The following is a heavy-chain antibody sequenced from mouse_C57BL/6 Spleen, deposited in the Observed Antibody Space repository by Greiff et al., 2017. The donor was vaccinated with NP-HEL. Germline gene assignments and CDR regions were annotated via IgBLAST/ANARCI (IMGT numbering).Heavy chain of an antibody. Sequence: EVHLAESGGDLVKPGGSLKLSCAASGFTFSSYGMSWVRQTPDKRLEWVATISSGGSYTYYPDSVKGRFTISRDNAKNTLYLQMSSLKSEDTAMYYCARQGYYAMDYWGQGTSVTVSS. V-gene: IGHV5-6*01. J-gene: IGHJ4*01. CDR1: GFTFSSYG. CDR2: ISSGGSYT. CDR3: ARQGYYAMDY.